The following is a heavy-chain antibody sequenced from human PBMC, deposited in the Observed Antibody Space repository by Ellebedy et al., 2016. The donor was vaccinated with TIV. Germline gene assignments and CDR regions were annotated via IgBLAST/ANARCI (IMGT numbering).Heavy chain of an antibody. CDR1: GFTFSSYS. Sequence: GESLKISXAASGFTFSSYSMNWVRQAPGKGLEWVSSISSSSSYIYYADSVKGRFTISRDNAKNSLYLQMNSLRAEDTAVYYCARANSLYNMDVWGQGTTVTVSS. J-gene: IGHJ6*02. V-gene: IGHV3-21*01. CDR2: ISSSSSYI. D-gene: IGHD5-24*01. CDR3: ARANSLYNMDV.